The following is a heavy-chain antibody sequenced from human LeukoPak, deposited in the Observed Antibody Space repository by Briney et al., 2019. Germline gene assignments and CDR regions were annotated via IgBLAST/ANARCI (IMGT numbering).Heavy chain of an antibody. CDR1: GGSISSYY. Sequence: SETLSLTCTVSGGSISSYYWSWIRQPAGKGLEWIGRIYTSGSTSYNPSLKSRVTMSVDPSKNQFSLKLSSVTAADTAVYYCARDLRPGYQLLPRDHYYYMDVWGKGTTVTVSS. CDR3: ARDLRPGYQLLPRDHYYYMDV. J-gene: IGHJ6*03. CDR2: IYTSGST. D-gene: IGHD2-2*01. V-gene: IGHV4-4*07.